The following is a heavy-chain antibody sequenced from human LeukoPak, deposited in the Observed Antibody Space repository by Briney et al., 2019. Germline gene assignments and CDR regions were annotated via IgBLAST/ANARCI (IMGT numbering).Heavy chain of an antibody. D-gene: IGHD3-3*01. J-gene: IGHJ4*02. CDR3: ARGAYDFWSGNPFDY. CDR2: INHSGGT. CDR1: GGSFSGYS. V-gene: IGHV4-34*01. Sequence: PSETLSLTCAVYGGSFSGYSWNWIRQPPVKGLEWMGEINHSGGTNYNPSLKSRVTISVDTSKNQFSLKLSSVTAADTAVYYCARGAYDFWSGNPFDYWGQGTLVTVSS.